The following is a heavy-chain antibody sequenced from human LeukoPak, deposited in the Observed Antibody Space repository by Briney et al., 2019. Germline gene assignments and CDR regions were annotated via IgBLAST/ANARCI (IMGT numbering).Heavy chain of an antibody. Sequence: GASVKVSCKASGGTFSSYAISWVRQAPGQGLEWMGGIIPIFGTANYAQKFQGRVTITTDESTSTAYMELSSLRSEDTAVYYCAGISYYYDSSGYCYWGQGTLVTVSS. CDR3: AGISYYYDSSGYCY. D-gene: IGHD3-22*01. CDR1: GGTFSSYA. V-gene: IGHV1-69*05. J-gene: IGHJ4*02. CDR2: IIPIFGTA.